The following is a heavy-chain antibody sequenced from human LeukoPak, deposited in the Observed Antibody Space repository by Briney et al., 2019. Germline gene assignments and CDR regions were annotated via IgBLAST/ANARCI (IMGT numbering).Heavy chain of an antibody. CDR1: GFTFSSYA. J-gene: IGHJ4*02. CDR3: ARGGWQLVSLLPPDY. CDR2: ISYDGSNK. Sequence: GGSLRLSCAASGFTFSSYAMHWVRQAPGKGLEWVAVISYDGSNKYYADSVKGRFTISRDNSKNTLYLQMNSLRAEDTAVYYCARGGWQLVSLLPPDYWGQGTLVTVSS. V-gene: IGHV3-30-3*01. D-gene: IGHD6-6*01.